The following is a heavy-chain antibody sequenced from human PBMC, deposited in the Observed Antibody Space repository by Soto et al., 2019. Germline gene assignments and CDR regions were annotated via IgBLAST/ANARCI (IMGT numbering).Heavy chain of an antibody. D-gene: IGHD4-17*01. CDR1: GFRFSAYA. V-gene: IGHV3-30*18. CDR3: AKDYGDYNFNYGMDV. Sequence: PGWSLRLSCAASGFRFSAYAMHWVRQAPGKGLEWVAVISYEGSNRSYADSVKGRFTVSRDNSKNMVYLQMNSLRGEDTAVFYYAKDYGDYNFNYGMDVWGQGTTANVSS. CDR2: ISYEGSNR. J-gene: IGHJ6*02.